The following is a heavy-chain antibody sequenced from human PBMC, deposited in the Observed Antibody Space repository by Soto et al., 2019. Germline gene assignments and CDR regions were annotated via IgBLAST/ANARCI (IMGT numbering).Heavy chain of an antibody. CDR1: GGSISSYY. J-gene: IGHJ3*02. CDR2: IYNSGST. Sequence: QVQLQESGPGLVKPSETPSLTCTVSGGSISSYYWSWVRQPPGKGLEWIGYIYNSGSTNYNPSLKSRVTISVDTSKNQFSLKLSSVTAADTAVYYCARDGSGRPETIWGQGTMVTVSS. V-gene: IGHV4-59*01. CDR3: ARDGSGRPETI. D-gene: IGHD3-10*01.